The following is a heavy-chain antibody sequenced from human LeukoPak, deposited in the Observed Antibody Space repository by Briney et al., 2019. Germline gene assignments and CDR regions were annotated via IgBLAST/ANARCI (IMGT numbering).Heavy chain of an antibody. V-gene: IGHV3-48*03. Sequence: GGSLRLSCEDSGFTFRSYEMNWVCQAPGKGLEWVSYISSSGSTIYYADSVKGRFTISRDNAKNSLYLQMNSLRAEDTAVYCCAELGITMIGGVWGKGTTVTISS. J-gene: IGHJ6*04. D-gene: IGHD3-10*02. CDR2: ISSSGSTI. CDR3: AELGITMIGGV. CDR1: GFTFRSYE.